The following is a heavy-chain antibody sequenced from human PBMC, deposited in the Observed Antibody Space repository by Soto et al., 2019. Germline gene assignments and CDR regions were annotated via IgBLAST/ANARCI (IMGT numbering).Heavy chain of an antibody. CDR2: ISSSSSYI. V-gene: IGHV3-21*01. CDR1: GFTFSSYS. J-gene: IGHJ5*02. Sequence: EVQLVESGGGLVTPGGSLRLSCAASGFTFSSYSMNWVRQAPGKGLEWVSSISSSSSYIYYADSVKGRFTISRDNAKNSLYLQMNSLRAEDTAVYYCARGPHIVVVTASYWFGPWGQGTLVTVSS. D-gene: IGHD2-21*02. CDR3: ARGPHIVVVTASYWFGP.